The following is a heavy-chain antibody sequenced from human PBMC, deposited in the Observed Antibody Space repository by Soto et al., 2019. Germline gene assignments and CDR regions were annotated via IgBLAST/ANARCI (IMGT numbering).Heavy chain of an antibody. CDR1: GYTFTGYY. CDR2: INPNSGGT. J-gene: IGHJ4*02. D-gene: IGHD3-3*01. CDR3: ARGITIFGVLTHFDY. Sequence: ASVKVSCKASGYTFTGYYMHWVRQAPGQGLEWMGWINPNSGGTNYAQKFQGWVTMTRDTSISTAYMELSRLRSDDTAVYYCARGITIFGVLTHFDYWGQGTLVTVSS. V-gene: IGHV1-2*04.